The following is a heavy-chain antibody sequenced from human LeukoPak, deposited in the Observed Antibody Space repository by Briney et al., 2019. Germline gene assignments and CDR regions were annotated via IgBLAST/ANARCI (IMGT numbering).Heavy chain of an antibody. CDR1: GYTFTSYY. V-gene: IGHV1-18*04. CDR3: ARGSRGWSRFAP. CDR2: ISAYNGNT. J-gene: IGHJ5*02. Sequence: ASVKVSCKASGYTFTSYYMHWVRQAPGQGLEWMGWISAYNGNTNYAQKLQGRVTMTTDTSTSTAYMELRSLRSDDTAVYYCARGSRGWSRFAPWGQGTLVTVS. D-gene: IGHD6-19*01.